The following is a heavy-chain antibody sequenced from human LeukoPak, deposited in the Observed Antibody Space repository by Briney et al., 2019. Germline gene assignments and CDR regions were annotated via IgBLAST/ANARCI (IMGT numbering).Heavy chain of an antibody. CDR1: GGSISSYY. D-gene: IGHD3-22*01. V-gene: IGHV4-59*12. CDR2: IYHSGST. Sequence: SETLSLTCTVSGGSISSYYWSWIRQPPGKGLEWIGEIYHSGSTNYNPSLKSRVTTSIDKSKNQFFLKLSSVTAADTAVYYCARDAPTSSHGDYSDWGRGALVTVSS. J-gene: IGHJ4*02. CDR3: ARDAPTSSHGDYSD.